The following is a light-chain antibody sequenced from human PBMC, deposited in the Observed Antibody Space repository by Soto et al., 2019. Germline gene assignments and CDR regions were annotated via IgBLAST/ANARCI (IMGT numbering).Light chain of an antibody. Sequence: QSALTQPRSVSGSPGQSVTISCTGTSSDVGGYNYVSWYQQHPGKAPKLMIYDVNKRPSGVPDRFSGSKSGNTASLTISGLQAEDEADYYCCSYAGIYTWVFGGGTKLTVL. CDR3: CSYAGIYTWV. V-gene: IGLV2-11*01. CDR1: SSDVGGYNY. J-gene: IGLJ3*02. CDR2: DVN.